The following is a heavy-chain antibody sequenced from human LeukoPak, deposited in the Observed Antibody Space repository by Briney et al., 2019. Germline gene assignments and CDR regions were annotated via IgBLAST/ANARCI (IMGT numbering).Heavy chain of an antibody. CDR1: GFTFSSYA. J-gene: IGHJ5*02. Sequence: GGSLRLSCAASGFTFSSYAMSWVRQAPGKGLEWVSAISGSGGSTYYADSVKGRFTISRDNSKNRLYLQMNSLRAEDTAVYYCAKDRGFHNWFDPWGQGTLVTVSS. CDR3: AKDRGFHNWFDP. V-gene: IGHV3-23*01. CDR2: ISGSGGST.